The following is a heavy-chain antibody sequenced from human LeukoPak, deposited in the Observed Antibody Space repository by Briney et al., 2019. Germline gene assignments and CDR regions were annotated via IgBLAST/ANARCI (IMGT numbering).Heavy chain of an antibody. CDR3: ARDGDDYVWGTPFDY. CDR1: GFAFGSYA. D-gene: IGHD3-16*01. Sequence: GGSLRLSCAASGFAFGSYAMSWVRQAPGKGLEWVSTVSNSGDSTFYADSVKGRFTISRDNAKNSLYLQMNSLRAEDTAVYYCARDGDDYVWGTPFDYWGQGTLVTVSS. CDR2: VSNSGDST. J-gene: IGHJ4*02. V-gene: IGHV3-23*01.